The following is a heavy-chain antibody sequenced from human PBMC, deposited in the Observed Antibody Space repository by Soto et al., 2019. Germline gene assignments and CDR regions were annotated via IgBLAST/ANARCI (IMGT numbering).Heavy chain of an antibody. CDR3: ARDHAGTGAYYYYGMDV. J-gene: IGHJ6*02. V-gene: IGHV4-4*02. CDR2: IYHSGST. Sequence: PSETLSLTCAVSGGSISSSNWWSWVRQPPGKGLEWIGEIYHSGSTNYNPSLKSRVTISVDKSKNQFSLKLSSVTAADTAVYYCARDHAGTGAYYYYGMDVWGQGATVT. CDR1: GGSISSSNW. D-gene: IGHD7-27*01.